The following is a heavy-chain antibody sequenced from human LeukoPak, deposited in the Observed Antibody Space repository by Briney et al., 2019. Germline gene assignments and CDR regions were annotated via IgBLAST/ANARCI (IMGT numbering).Heavy chain of an antibody. Sequence: ETLSLTCTVSGGSISSYYWSWIRQPPGKGLEWVGRIKSKSDGGTTDYAAPVKGRFTMSRDDSKNTLYLQMNSLKTEDTAVYYCTTDSSGYYEGNYWGQGTLVTVSS. J-gene: IGHJ4*02. CDR2: IKSKSDGGTT. CDR1: GGSISSYY. V-gene: IGHV3-15*01. D-gene: IGHD3-22*01. CDR3: TTDSSGYYEGNY.